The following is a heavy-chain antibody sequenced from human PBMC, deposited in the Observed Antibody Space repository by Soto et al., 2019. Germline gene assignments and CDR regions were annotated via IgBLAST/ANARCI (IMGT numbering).Heavy chain of an antibody. Sequence: SDTLSLTWTVSGVSISSSSYYWVLIRQPPGKGLEWIGSIYYSGSTYYNPSLKSRVTISVDTSKNQFSLKLSSVTAADTAVYYCARRAIAEAGTTPEGIDYWGQGTLVTVS. CDR3: ARRAIAEAGTTPEGIDY. J-gene: IGHJ4*02. V-gene: IGHV4-39*01. CDR1: GVSISSSSYY. D-gene: IGHD6-19*01. CDR2: IYYSGST.